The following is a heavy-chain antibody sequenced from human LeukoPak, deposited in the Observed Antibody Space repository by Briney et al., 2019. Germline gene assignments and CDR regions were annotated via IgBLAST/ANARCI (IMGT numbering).Heavy chain of an antibody. V-gene: IGHV3-21*01. J-gene: IGHJ4*02. D-gene: IGHD3-22*01. Sequence: GGSLRLSCAASGFTFSSYSMNWVRQAPGKGLEWVSSISSSSSYIYYADSVKGRFTISRDNTKNTLYLQMNSLRIEDTAVYYCARPYYDSSGYYLDYWGQGTLVTVSS. CDR1: GFTFSSYS. CDR3: ARPYYDSSGYYLDY. CDR2: ISSSSSYI.